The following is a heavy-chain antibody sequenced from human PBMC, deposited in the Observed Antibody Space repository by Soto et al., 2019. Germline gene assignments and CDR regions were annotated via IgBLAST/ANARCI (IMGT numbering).Heavy chain of an antibody. CDR3: ERDIMVRGVLPSYYGMDV. V-gene: IGHV4-31*03. CDR2: IYYSGST. Sequence: QVQLQESGPGLVKPSQTLSLTCTVSGGSISSGGYYWSWIRQHPGKGLEWIGYIYYSGSTYYNPSLKSRVTISVDTTKNQFSLKLGSVTAADTAVYYSERDIMVRGVLPSYYGMDVWGQGTTVTVSS. D-gene: IGHD3-10*01. J-gene: IGHJ6*02. CDR1: GGSISSGGYY.